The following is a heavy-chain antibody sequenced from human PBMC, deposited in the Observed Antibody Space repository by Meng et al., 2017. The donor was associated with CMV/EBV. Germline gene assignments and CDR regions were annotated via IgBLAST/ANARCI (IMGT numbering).Heavy chain of an antibody. V-gene: IGHV3-21*01. J-gene: IGHJ4*02. D-gene: IGHD1-26*01. Sequence: CAASGFTFSSYNMNWVRQAPGKGLEWVSSISSSSSYIYYADSVKGRFTISRDNAKNSLYLQMNSLRAEDTAVYYCARDQRYRKAFDYWGQGALVTVSS. CDR1: GFTFSSYN. CDR3: ARDQRYRKAFDY. CDR2: ISSSSSYI.